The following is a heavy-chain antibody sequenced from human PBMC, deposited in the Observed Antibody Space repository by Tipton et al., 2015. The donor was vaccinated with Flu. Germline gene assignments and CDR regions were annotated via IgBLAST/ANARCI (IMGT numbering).Heavy chain of an antibody. V-gene: IGHV3-53*01. CDR3: ARDEGGTYPD. Sequence: VQLVQSGGGLIRPGGSPRLSCAVSGFTVSTSYMSWVRQPPGKGLEWVSIVYDDGRTYYADSVEGRFAISRDNSKNILYLQMNSLRADDTAVYFCARDEGGTYPDWGQGTLVTVSS. CDR1: GFTVSTSY. CDR2: VYDDGRT. D-gene: IGHD1-14*01. J-gene: IGHJ4*02.